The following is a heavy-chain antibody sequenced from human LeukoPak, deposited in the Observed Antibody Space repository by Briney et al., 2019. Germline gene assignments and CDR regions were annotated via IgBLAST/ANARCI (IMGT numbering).Heavy chain of an antibody. D-gene: IGHD5-18*01. V-gene: IGHV4-34*01. CDR1: GGSFSGYY. Sequence: SETLSLTCAVYGGSFSGYYWSWIRQPPGKGLEWIGEINHSGSTNYNPSLKSRVTISVDTSKNQFSLKLSSVTAADTAVYYCSSGRRGYRYGRLDYYYYMDVWCKGTTV. CDR2: INHSGST. CDR3: SSGRRGYRYGRLDYYYYMDV. J-gene: IGHJ6*03.